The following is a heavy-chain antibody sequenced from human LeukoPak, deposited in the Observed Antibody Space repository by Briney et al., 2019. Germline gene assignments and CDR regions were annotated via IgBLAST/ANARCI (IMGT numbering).Heavy chain of an antibody. J-gene: IGHJ4*02. CDR3: ARGGVMATISDYFDY. D-gene: IGHD5-12*01. V-gene: IGHV1-69*13. CDR2: IIPIFGTA. Sequence: SVKVSCKASGGTFSSYAISWVRQAPGQGLEWMGGIIPIFGTANYAQKFQGRVTITADESTSTAYMELSSLRSEDTAVYYCARGGVMATISDYFDYWGQGTLVTVPS. CDR1: GGTFSSYA.